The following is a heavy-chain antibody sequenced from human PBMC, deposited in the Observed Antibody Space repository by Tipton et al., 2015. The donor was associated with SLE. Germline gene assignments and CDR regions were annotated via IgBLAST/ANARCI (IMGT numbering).Heavy chain of an antibody. D-gene: IGHD5-12*01. CDR3: ARGGVGGYDYFDY. CDR1: GDSISSGGYY. J-gene: IGHJ4*02. V-gene: IGHV4-31*01. Sequence: TLSLTCTVSGDSISSGGYYWTWIRQHPGKGLEWLGHIFNSGGTFYSPALKSPLTISADTSKNQFSLDLSSVTAADTAVYYCARGGVGGYDYFDYWGQGTLVTVSS. CDR2: IFNSGGT.